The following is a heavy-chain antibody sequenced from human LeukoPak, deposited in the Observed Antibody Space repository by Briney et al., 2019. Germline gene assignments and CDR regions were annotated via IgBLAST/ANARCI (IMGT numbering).Heavy chain of an antibody. CDR2: ISYDGSNK. J-gene: IGHJ4*02. V-gene: IGHV3-30*03. CDR1: GFTFSSYG. CDR3: ARASSGYSYGYSDY. Sequence: GRSLRLSCAASGFTFSSYGMHWVRQAPGKGLEWVAVISYDGSNKYYADSVKGRFTISRDNSKNTLYLQMNSLRAEDTAVYYCARASSGYSYGYSDYWGQGTLVTVSS. D-gene: IGHD5-18*01.